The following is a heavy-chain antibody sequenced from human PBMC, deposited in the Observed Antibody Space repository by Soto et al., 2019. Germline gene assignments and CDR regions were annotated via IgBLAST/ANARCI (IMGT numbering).Heavy chain of an antibody. CDR2: IRSKPNNYAT. CDR3: TRWAYSYGWYFDY. Sequence: EVQLVESGGGLVQPGGSLKLSCAASGITFSGCAMHWVRQASGKGLEWLGRIRSKPNNYATEYAASVQGRFTISRDDSKNTSSLEMTSLKTEDTAVYYCTRWAYSYGWYFDYWGQGALVTVSS. J-gene: IGHJ4*02. CDR1: GITFSGCA. D-gene: IGHD6-19*01. V-gene: IGHV3-73*01.